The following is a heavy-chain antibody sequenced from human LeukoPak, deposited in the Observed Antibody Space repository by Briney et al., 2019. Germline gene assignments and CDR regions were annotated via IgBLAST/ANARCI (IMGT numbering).Heavy chain of an antibody. CDR2: IYYSGST. Sequence: SETLSLTCTVSGDSIRRYYWSWMRQPPGKGLEGIGYIYYSGSTNYNPSLKSRVTISVDTSKNQFSLKLSSVTAADTAMYYCARDYYDSRGYSNWFDPWGQGTLVTVSS. V-gene: IGHV4-59*12. CDR1: GDSIRRYY. D-gene: IGHD3-22*01. CDR3: ARDYYDSRGYSNWFDP. J-gene: IGHJ5*02.